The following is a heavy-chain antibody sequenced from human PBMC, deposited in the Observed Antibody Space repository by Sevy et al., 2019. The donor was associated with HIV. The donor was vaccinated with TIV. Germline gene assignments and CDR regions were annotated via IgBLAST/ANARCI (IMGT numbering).Heavy chain of an antibody. CDR3: ARDQSGGNSNYFDY. CDR2: LSYDGSNK. Sequence: GGSLRLSCAASGFTFSSYAMHWVRRAPVKGLEWVAVLSYDGSNKYYADSVKGRFTISRDNSKNTLYLQMNSLRAEDTAVYYCARDQSGGNSNYFDYWGQGTLVTVSS. J-gene: IGHJ4*02. V-gene: IGHV3-30-3*01. CDR1: GFTFSSYA. D-gene: IGHD2-21*02.